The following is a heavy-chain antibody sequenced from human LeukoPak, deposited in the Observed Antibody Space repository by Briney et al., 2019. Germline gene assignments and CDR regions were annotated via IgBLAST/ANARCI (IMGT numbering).Heavy chain of an antibody. J-gene: IGHJ4*02. CDR2: ISSSSSYI. D-gene: IGHD3-9*01. CDR3: ARSSEVDVLRYFDWLLYFYFDY. Sequence: KAGGSLRLSCAASGFTFSSYSMNWVRQAPGKGLEWVSSISSSSSYIYYADSVKGRFTISRDNAKNSLYLQMNSLRAEDTAVYYCARSSEVDVLRYFDWLLYFYFDYWGQGTLVTVSS. V-gene: IGHV3-21*01. CDR1: GFTFSSYS.